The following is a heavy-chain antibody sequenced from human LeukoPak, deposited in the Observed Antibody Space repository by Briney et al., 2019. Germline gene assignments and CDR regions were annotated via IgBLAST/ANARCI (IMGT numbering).Heavy chain of an antibody. CDR3: ARVGYSSGWYLANAFDI. Sequence: ASVKVSCKASGYTFTSYGISWVRQAPGQGLEWMGWISAYNGNTNYAQKLQGRVTITTDTSTSTAYMELRSLRSDDTAVYYCARVGYSSGWYLANAFDIWGQGTMVTVS. J-gene: IGHJ3*02. D-gene: IGHD6-19*01. CDR1: GYTFTSYG. CDR2: ISAYNGNT. V-gene: IGHV1-18*01.